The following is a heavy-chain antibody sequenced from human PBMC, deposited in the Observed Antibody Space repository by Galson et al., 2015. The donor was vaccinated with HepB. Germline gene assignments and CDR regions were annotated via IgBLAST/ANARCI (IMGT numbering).Heavy chain of an antibody. D-gene: IGHD3-3*01. V-gene: IGHV3-23*01. Sequence: SLRLSCAASGFTFSSYARNWVRQAPGKGLEWVSGISGSGGRTYDAASVKGRFTISRDNSKNTLFVQMNSLRVEDTAVYYCAKEPVHGDYDSWSSYYFDSWGQGTLVIVSS. CDR2: ISGSGGRT. J-gene: IGHJ4*02. CDR3: AKEPVHGDYDSWSSYYFDS. CDR1: GFTFSSYA.